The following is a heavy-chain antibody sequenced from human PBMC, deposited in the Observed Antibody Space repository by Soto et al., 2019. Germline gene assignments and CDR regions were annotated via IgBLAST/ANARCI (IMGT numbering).Heavy chain of an antibody. CDR3: AGGVGATAATFAY. Sequence: QVHLVQSGAEVKKPGASVKVSCKASGDTFTDYAIHWVRQAPRQRLEWLAWINPGNGDTQYSQKFQGRVTLTRDTSATTAYIELSSLRSEDTSVYFCAGGVGATAATFAYWGQGTLVTVSS. V-gene: IGHV1-3*01. CDR1: GDTFTDYA. D-gene: IGHD1-26*01. J-gene: IGHJ4*02. CDR2: INPGNGDT.